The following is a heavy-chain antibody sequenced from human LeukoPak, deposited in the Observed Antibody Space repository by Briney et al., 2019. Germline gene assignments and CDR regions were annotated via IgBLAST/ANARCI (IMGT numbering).Heavy chain of an antibody. Sequence: GGSLRLSCAASGFIFSDYVMNCLRQAPGRGLEWVAYIRYDGSHKYYIDSVKGRFTISRDNSKNTLYLQMNSLRPEDTAVYFCVRNLRYCSDGSCSPWGQGTLVIVSS. D-gene: IGHD2-15*01. J-gene: IGHJ5*02. CDR1: GFIFSDYV. CDR3: VRNLRYCSDGSCSP. CDR2: IRYDGSHK. V-gene: IGHV3-30*02.